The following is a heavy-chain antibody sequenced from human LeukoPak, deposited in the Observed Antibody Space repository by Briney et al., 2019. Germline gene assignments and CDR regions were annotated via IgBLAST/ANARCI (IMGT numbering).Heavy chain of an antibody. CDR1: GFTFSSYA. V-gene: IGHV3-23*01. D-gene: IGHD3-22*01. CDR3: AKDRKGYYYDSSGLIDY. CDR2: ISGSGGST. Sequence: PGGSLRLSCAASGFTFSSYAMSWVRLAPGKGLEWVSAISGSGGSTYYADSVKGRFTISRDNSKNTLYLQMNSLRAEDTAVYYCAKDRKGYYYDSSGLIDYWGQGTLVTVSS. J-gene: IGHJ4*02.